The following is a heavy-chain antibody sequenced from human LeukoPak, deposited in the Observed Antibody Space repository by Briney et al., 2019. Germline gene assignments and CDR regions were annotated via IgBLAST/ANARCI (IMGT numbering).Heavy chain of an antibody. CDR2: IKQDGSEK. CDR3: ARAKSLFDS. D-gene: IGHD3-10*01. CDR1: GCTFGSYW. Sequence: GGSLRLSCAASGCTFGSYWMSWVRQAPGKGLEWVANIKQDGSEKYYVDSVKGRFTISRDSAKNSLYLQMNSLRAEDTAVYYCARAKSLFDSWGQGTLVTVSS. J-gene: IGHJ4*02. V-gene: IGHV3-7*03.